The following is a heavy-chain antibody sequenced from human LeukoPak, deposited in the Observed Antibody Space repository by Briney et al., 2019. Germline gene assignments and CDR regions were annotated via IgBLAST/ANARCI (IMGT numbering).Heavy chain of an antibody. CDR3: ASDVTRDAFDI. J-gene: IGHJ3*02. D-gene: IGHD2-21*02. V-gene: IGHV3-21*01. Sequence: GGSLRLSCAASGFTFSSYSMNWVRQAPGKGLEWVSSISSSSSYIYYADSVKGRFTISRDNAKNSLYLQMNSLRAEDTAVYYCASDVTRDAFDIWGQGTMVTVSS. CDR1: GFTFSSYS. CDR2: ISSSSSYI.